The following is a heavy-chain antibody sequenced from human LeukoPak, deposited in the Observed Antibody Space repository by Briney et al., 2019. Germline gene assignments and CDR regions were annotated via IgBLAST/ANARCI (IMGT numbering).Heavy chain of an antibody. CDR3: ARHSGSYEYFQH. V-gene: IGHV5-51*01. Sequence: GESLKISCKGSGYSFTSYWIGGVRQLPGKGLEWMGIIYPGDSDSRYSPSFQGQVTISADKSISTAYRRWSSLKASDTAMYYCARHSGSYEYFQHWGQGTLVTVSS. J-gene: IGHJ1*01. D-gene: IGHD1-26*01. CDR2: IYPGDSDS. CDR1: GYSFTSYW.